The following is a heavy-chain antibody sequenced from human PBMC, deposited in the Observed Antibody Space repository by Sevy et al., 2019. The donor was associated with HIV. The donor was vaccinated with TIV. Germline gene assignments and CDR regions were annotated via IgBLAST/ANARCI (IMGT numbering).Heavy chain of an antibody. V-gene: IGHV1-69*05. J-gene: IGHJ4*02. D-gene: IGHD3-9*01. CDR2: IIHIFGKT. CDR1: GGTFSNYA. CDR3: ARTPLLSIPGTTDVYFDI. Sequence: ASVKVSCKASGGTFSNYALSWVRQAPGQGLEWMGGIIHIFGKTNFAETFQGRVTITTDESRSTAYIELSSLKPADTAVYYCARTPLLSIPGTTDVYFDIWGQGTLVTVSS.